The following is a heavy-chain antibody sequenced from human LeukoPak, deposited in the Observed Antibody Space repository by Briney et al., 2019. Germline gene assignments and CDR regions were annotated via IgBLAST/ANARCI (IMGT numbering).Heavy chain of an antibody. D-gene: IGHD3-10*01. Sequence: GGSLRLSCAASGFTFSSYAMHWVRQAPGKGLEWVSYISSSGSTIYYADSVKGRFTISRDNAKNSLYLQMNSLRAEDTAVYYCARRTPETTMVRGVLDYYYYYYMDVWGKGTTVTISS. CDR2: ISSSGSTI. J-gene: IGHJ6*03. CDR1: GFTFSSYA. V-gene: IGHV3-48*03. CDR3: ARRTPETTMVRGVLDYYYYYYMDV.